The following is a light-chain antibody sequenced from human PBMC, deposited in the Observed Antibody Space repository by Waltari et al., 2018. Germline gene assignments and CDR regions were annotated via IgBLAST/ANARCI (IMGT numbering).Light chain of an antibody. CDR2: GAS. CDR1: QTVRTTY. V-gene: IGKV3-20*01. J-gene: IGKJ4*01. CDR3: QQYDISPLT. Sequence: EIVLTQSPGTLSLSPGERATLSYRASQTVRTTYLAWYQQKPGKAPTLVIYGASRRAAGIPDRFSGSGSGTDFSLTISSLEPEDFAVYYCQQYDISPLTFGGGTKVEIK.